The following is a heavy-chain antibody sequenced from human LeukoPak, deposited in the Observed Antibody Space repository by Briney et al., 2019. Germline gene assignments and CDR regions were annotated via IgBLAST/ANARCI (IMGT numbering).Heavy chain of an antibody. CDR3: ARAVGIVVVVVATLDY. Sequence: GGSVKVSCKAAGYTFTNNYMHWVRQPPCQGLEWMGIINPSGGSTNYAQKFQGRVTMTRDTSTSTVYMELSSLRSEDTAVYYCARAVGIVVVVVATLDYWGQGTLVTVSS. V-gene: IGHV1-46*01. J-gene: IGHJ4*02. CDR1: GYTFTNNY. CDR2: INPSGGST. D-gene: IGHD2-15*01.